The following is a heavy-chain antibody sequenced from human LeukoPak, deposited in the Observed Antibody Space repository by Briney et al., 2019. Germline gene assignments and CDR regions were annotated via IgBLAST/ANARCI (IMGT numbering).Heavy chain of an antibody. CDR3: ASKRIAAAPYYYGMDV. CDR1: EIPFSSLW. D-gene: IGHD6-13*01. J-gene: IGHJ6*02. V-gene: IGHV3-74*01. CDR2: IKSDGSDI. Sequence: GGSLRLSCAASEIPFSSLWMHWVHQAPGKGLEWVSRIKSDGSDITYADPVKGRFTISRDNAKNTLYPQMNSLRAEDTAVYYCASKRIAAAPYYYGMDVWGQGTTVTVSS.